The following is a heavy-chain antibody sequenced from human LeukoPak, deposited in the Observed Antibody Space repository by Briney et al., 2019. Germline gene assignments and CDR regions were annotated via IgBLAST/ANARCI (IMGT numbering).Heavy chain of an antibody. CDR3: AKVRGP. Sequence: GGSLRLSCAASGFTFDDYAMHWVRQAPGKGLEWVSGISGSGATTYYAESVKGRFTISRGNSKNTLYLQMNSLRAEDTALYYCAKVRGPWGQGTLVTVSS. V-gene: IGHV3-23*01. CDR1: GFTFDDYA. D-gene: IGHD3-10*01. CDR2: ISGSGATT. J-gene: IGHJ5*02.